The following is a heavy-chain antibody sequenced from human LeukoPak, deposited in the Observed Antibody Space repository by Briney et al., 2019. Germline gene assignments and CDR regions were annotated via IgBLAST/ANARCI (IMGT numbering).Heavy chain of an antibody. CDR1: GGTFSSYT. Sequence: SVKVSCKASGGTFSSYTISWVRQAPGQGLEWMGRIIPILGIANYVQKFQGRVTITADESTSTAYMELSRLQSEDTAMYYCATYFGSGSSRPFDSWGQGTLVTVSS. D-gene: IGHD3-10*01. CDR2: IIPILGIA. J-gene: IGHJ4*02. CDR3: ATYFGSGSSRPFDS. V-gene: IGHV1-69*02.